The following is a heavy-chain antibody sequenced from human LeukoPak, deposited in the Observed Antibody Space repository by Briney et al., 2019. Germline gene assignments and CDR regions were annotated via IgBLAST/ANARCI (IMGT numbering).Heavy chain of an antibody. CDR2: ISSSSSYI. J-gene: IGHJ1*01. D-gene: IGHD3-22*01. CDR3: AKDIRRGTDYYDSSGYYYSYFQH. CDR1: GFTFSSYA. Sequence: GGSLRLSCAASGFTFSSYAMTWVRQAPGKGLEWVSSISSSSSYIYYADSVKGRFTISRDNAKNSLYLQMNSLRAEDTALYYCAKDIRRGTDYYDSSGYYYSYFQHWGQGTLVTVSS. V-gene: IGHV3-21*04.